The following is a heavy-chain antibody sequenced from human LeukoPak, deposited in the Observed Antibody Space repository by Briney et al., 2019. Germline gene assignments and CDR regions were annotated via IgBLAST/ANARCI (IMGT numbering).Heavy chain of an antibody. V-gene: IGHV1-2*02. CDR2: INPNSGGT. D-gene: IGHD5-18*01. Sequence: ASVKVSCTASGYTFTGYYMHWVRQAPGQGLEWMGWINPNSGGTNYEQKFQGRVTMTRDTSISTAYMELSRLRSDDTAVYYCARVGGYSYGYIPYYYYMDVWGKGTTVTVSS. CDR1: GYTFTGYY. CDR3: ARVGGYSYGYIPYYYYMDV. J-gene: IGHJ6*03.